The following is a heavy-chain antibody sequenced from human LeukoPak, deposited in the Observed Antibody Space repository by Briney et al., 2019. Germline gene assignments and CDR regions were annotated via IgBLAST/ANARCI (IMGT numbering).Heavy chain of an antibody. J-gene: IGHJ6*02. D-gene: IGHD3-10*01. V-gene: IGHV3-9*01. CDR1: GFTFDDYT. Sequence: GGSLRLSCAASGFTFDDYTMHWVRQAPGKGLEWVSGISWNSGSIGYADSVKGRFTISRDNAKNSLYLQMNSLRAEDTALYYCAKDTYYYGSGSYPPNYYYYGMDVWGQGTTVTVSS. CDR2: ISWNSGSI. CDR3: AKDTYYYGSGSYPPNYYYYGMDV.